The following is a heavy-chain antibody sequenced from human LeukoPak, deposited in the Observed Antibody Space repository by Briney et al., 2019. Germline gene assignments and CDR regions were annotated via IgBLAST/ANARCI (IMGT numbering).Heavy chain of an antibody. CDR3: AGPTKRGYSGYDRRGMDV. D-gene: IGHD5-12*01. Sequence: SETLSLTCAVYGGSFSGYYWSWIRQPPGKGLEWIGEINHSGSTNYNPSLKSRVTISVDTSKNQFSLKLSSVTAADTAVYYCAGPTKRGYSGYDRRGMDVWGQGTTVTVSS. CDR1: GGSFSGYY. CDR2: INHSGST. V-gene: IGHV4-34*01. J-gene: IGHJ6*02.